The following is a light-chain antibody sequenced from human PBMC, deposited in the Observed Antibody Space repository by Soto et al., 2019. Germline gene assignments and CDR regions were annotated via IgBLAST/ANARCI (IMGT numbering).Light chain of an antibody. J-gene: IGKJ1*01. CDR2: KAS. CDR1: QSISSW. Sequence: DIQRTQSPSTLSASVGDRVTITCRASQSISSWLAWYQQKPGKAPNLLIYKASSLESGVPSRFSGSGSGTEFTLTITSLQPDDFATYYCQQYNSYRTFGQGTKVEIK. V-gene: IGKV1-5*03. CDR3: QQYNSYRT.